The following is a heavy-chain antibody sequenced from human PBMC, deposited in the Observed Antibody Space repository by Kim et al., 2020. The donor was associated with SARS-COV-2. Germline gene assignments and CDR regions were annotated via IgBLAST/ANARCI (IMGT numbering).Heavy chain of an antibody. CDR1: GFTFSSYG. CDR2: IWYDGSNK. Sequence: LSLTCAASGFTFSSYGMHWVRQAPGKGLEWVAVIWYDGSNKYYADSVKGRFTISRDNSKNTLYLQMNSLRAEDTAVYYCARDPLLSIAAAGDAFDIWGQGTMVTVSS. V-gene: IGHV3-33*01. J-gene: IGHJ3*02. D-gene: IGHD6-13*01. CDR3: ARDPLLSIAAAGDAFDI.